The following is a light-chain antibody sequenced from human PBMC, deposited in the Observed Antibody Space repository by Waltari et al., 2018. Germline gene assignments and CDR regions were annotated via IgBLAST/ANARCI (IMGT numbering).Light chain of an antibody. J-gene: IGLJ3*02. V-gene: IGLV2-14*03. CDR2: DVS. Sequence: QSALPQPASVSGSPGPSITISCTGTTNAIGAYNYVSWYQQHPGKAPKLIIYDVSNRPSGVSTRFSGSKSGNTASLTISGLQAEDETDYYCSSYTSSVTVVFGGGTKLTVL. CDR1: TNAIGAYNY. CDR3: SSYTSSVTVV.